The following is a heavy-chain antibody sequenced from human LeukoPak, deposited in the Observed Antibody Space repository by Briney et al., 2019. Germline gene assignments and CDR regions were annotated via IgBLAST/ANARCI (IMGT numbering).Heavy chain of an antibody. CDR3: AKVPDYYGSGRYH. D-gene: IGHD3-10*01. CDR2: ISSSSSYI. Sequence: KSGGSLRLSCAASGFTFSSYSMNWVRQAPGKGLEWVSSISSSSSYIYYADSVKGRFTISRDNAKNSLYLQMNSLRAEDTAVYYCAKVPDYYGSGRYHWGQGTLVTVSS. V-gene: IGHV3-21*01. J-gene: IGHJ4*02. CDR1: GFTFSSYS.